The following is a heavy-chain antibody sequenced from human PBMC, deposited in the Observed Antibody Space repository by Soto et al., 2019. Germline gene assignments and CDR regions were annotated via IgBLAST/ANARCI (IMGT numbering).Heavy chain of an antibody. CDR2: ISGSGGST. D-gene: IGHD4-4*01. J-gene: IGHJ6*02. V-gene: IGHV3-23*01. CDR3: AKRWDYSNYGRGGGYYGMDV. Sequence: PGGSLRLSCAASGFTFSSYAMSWVRQAPGKGLEWVSAISGSGGSTYYADSVKGRFTISRDNSKNTLYLQMNSLRAEDTAVYYCAKRWDYSNYGRGGGYYGMDVWGQGTTVTVSS. CDR1: GFTFSSYA.